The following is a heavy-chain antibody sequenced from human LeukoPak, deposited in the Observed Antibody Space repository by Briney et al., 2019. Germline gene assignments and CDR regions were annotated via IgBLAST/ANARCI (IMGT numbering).Heavy chain of an antibody. CDR3: ARPSVSGHAY. CDR2: IKSGGSST. V-gene: IGHV3-74*01. D-gene: IGHD1-26*01. CDR1: GFTFSTYW. Sequence: GSLRLSCAASGFTFSTYWMDWVRQGPGKGLVWVSRIKSGGSSTIYADSVKGRFTISRDNARNTLYLQMNSLRAEDTAVYYCARPSVSGHAYWGQGTLVTVSS. J-gene: IGHJ4*02.